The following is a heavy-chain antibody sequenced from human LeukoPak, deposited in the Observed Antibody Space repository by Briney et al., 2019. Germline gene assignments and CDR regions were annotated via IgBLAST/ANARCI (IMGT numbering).Heavy chain of an antibody. Sequence: GASVKVSCTASGGTFSSYAISWVRQAPGQGLEWMGGIIPIFGTANYAQKFQGRVTITADESTSTAYMELSSLRSEDTAVYYCARVGPAAIQSNHPSYYYYYGMDVWGQGTTVTVSS. CDR2: IIPIFGTA. CDR3: ARVGPAAIQSNHPSYYYYYGMDV. CDR1: GGTFSSYA. J-gene: IGHJ6*02. D-gene: IGHD2-2*01. V-gene: IGHV1-69*13.